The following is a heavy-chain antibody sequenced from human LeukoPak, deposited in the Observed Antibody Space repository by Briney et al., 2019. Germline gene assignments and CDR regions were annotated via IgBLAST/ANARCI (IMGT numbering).Heavy chain of an antibody. CDR1: GGSISSYY. CDR3: ARRRQVSAYSPYAFDM. J-gene: IGHJ3*02. Sequence: SETLSLTCTVSGGSISSYYWSWIRQPPGKGLEWLGNVYLSVSVKSNPSLKSRVTISLDTSKKQLSLRLSSVTAADTAVYYCARRRQVSAYSPYAFDMWGQGTMVTVFS. D-gene: IGHD2-21*01. V-gene: IGHV4-59*08. CDR2: VYLSVSV.